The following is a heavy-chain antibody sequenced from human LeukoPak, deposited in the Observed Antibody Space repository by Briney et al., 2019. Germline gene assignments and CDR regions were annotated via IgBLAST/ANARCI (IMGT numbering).Heavy chain of an antibody. CDR3: ARGRPSNDFWSGYYGAGTYFDY. CDR1: GGSFSGYY. CDR2: INHSGST. Sequence: PSETLSLTCAVYGGSFSGYYWSWIRQPPGKGLEWIGEINHSGSTNYNPSLKSRVTISADTSKNQFSLKLSSVTAADTAVYYCARGRPSNDFWSGYYGAGTYFDYWGQGTLVTVSS. D-gene: IGHD3-3*01. J-gene: IGHJ4*02. V-gene: IGHV4-34*01.